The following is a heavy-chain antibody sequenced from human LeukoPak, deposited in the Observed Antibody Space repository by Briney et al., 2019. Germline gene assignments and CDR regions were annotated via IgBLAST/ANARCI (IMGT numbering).Heavy chain of an antibody. D-gene: IGHD3-22*01. V-gene: IGHV3-7*04. J-gene: IGHJ6*02. Sequence: GGSLRLSCAASGFTFSSYWMAWVRQAPGKGLEWVANIKPDGSEKYYVDSLRGRFTISRDNAENSLYLQMKSLRDEDTAVYYCARAAVVAPGDVWGQGTTVTVSS. CDR2: IKPDGSEK. CDR1: GFTFSSYW. CDR3: ARAAVVAPGDV.